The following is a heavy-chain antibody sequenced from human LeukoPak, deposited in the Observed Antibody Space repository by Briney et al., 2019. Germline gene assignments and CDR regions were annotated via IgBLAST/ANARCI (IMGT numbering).Heavy chain of an antibody. D-gene: IGHD3-10*01. Sequence: PGGSLRLSCAASGVTFSRNAMHWVRHAPGKGLGWVAFISDDGTSKYYADSVKGRFTTSRDNPKSTLYLQMNSHRAEDTSVTYCASERRHGAAALDYWGQGTLVTVSS. CDR2: ISDDGTSK. V-gene: IGHV3-30-3*01. CDR1: GVTFSRNA. J-gene: IGHJ4*02. CDR3: ASERRHGAAALDY.